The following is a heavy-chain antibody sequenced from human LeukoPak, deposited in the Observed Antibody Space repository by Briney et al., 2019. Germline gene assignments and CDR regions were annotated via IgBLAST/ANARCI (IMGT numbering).Heavy chain of an antibody. CDR2: IAYDGSNK. CDR1: GFTFSDHA. V-gene: IGHV3-30-3*01. D-gene: IGHD3-22*01. Sequence: GRSLRLSCAASGFTFSDHAMNWVCQAPGRGLEWVAIIAYDGSNKFYSDSVKGRFTISRDDSKNTLYLQMNGLRADDTAVYYCARDSGIDLTVVMADWGQGTLVTVSS. J-gene: IGHJ4*02. CDR3: ARDSGIDLTVVMAD.